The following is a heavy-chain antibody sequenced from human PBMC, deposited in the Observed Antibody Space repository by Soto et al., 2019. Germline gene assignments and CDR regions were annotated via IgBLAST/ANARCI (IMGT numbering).Heavy chain of an antibody. V-gene: IGHV4-38-2*01. J-gene: IGHJ6*02. CDR2: IYYSGST. Sequence: ETLSLTCAVSGYSIRSAYYWGWIRQPPGKGLEWIGNIYYSGSTYYNPSLKSRVTISGDTSKNQFSLKLSSVTAADTAVYYCARRKSSYYYGMDVWGQGTTVTVSS. CDR3: ARRKSSYYYGMDV. D-gene: IGHD6-6*01. CDR1: GYSIRSAYY.